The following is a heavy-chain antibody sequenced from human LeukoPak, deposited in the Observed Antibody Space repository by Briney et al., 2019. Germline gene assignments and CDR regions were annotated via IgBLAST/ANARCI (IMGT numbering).Heavy chain of an antibody. J-gene: IGHJ6*02. CDR3: VRADYDSSGYYAYYYGMDV. D-gene: IGHD3-22*01. CDR1: GFTFSSYW. V-gene: IGHV3-7*01. Sequence: GGSLRLSCAASGFTFSSYWMSWVHQAPGKGLEWVANIKQDGSEKYYVDSVKGRFTISRDNAKNSLYLQMNSLRAEDTAVYYCVRADYDSSGYYAYYYGMDVWGQGTTVTVSS. CDR2: IKQDGSEK.